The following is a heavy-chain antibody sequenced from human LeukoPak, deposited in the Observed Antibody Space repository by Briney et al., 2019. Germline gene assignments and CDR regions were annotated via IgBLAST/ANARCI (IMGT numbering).Heavy chain of an antibody. CDR3: TRGLAAVYYYYYYMDV. CDR1: GFTFSSYW. D-gene: IGHD6-13*01. J-gene: IGHJ6*03. V-gene: IGHV3-74*01. CDR2: INSDGSST. Sequence: GGSLRLSCAASGFTFSSYWMHWVRQAPGKGLVWVSRINSDGSSTNYADSVKGRFTISRDDAKNTLYLQMNSLRAEDTAVYYCTRGLAAVYYYYYYMDVWGKGTTVTVSS.